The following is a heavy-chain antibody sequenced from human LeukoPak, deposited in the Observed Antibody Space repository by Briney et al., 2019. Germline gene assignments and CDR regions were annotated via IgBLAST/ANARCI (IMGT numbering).Heavy chain of an antibody. CDR1: GYTFTSYG. D-gene: IGHD4-23*01. CDR3: ASSVITPRIGMDV. J-gene: IGHJ6*03. V-gene: IGHV1-2*02. CDR2: INPNSGGT. Sequence: ASVKVSCKASGYTFTSYGISWVRQAPGQGLEWMGWINPNSGGTNYAQKFQGRVTMTRDTSISTAYMELSRLRSDDTAVYYCASSVITPRIGMDVWGKGTMVTVSS.